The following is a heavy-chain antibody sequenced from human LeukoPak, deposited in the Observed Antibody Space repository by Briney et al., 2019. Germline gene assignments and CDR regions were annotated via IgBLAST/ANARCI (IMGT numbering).Heavy chain of an antibody. Sequence: SETLSLTCTVSGGSITTYYWSWIRQPAGKGLEWIGRIYTSGSTNYNPSLKSRVTISVDTSKNQFSLKLSSVTAADTAVYYCARDGRWGYCGGDCMSLDYWGQGTLVTVSS. CDR2: IYTSGST. CDR3: ARDGRWGYCGGDCMSLDY. J-gene: IGHJ4*02. V-gene: IGHV4-4*07. D-gene: IGHD2-21*02. CDR1: GGSITTYY.